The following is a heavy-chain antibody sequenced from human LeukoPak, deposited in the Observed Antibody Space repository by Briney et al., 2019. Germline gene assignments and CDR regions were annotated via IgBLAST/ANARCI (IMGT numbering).Heavy chain of an antibody. V-gene: IGHV4-61*01. Sequence: SETLSLTCTVSGGSISSSSYYWSWIRQPPGKGLEWIGYIYYSGSTNYNPSLKSRVTISVDTSKNQFSLKLSSVTAADTAVYYCARVSAAGSTEGLDPWGQGTLVTVSS. CDR2: IYYSGST. CDR3: ARVSAAGSTEGLDP. CDR1: GGSISSSSYY. D-gene: IGHD6-13*01. J-gene: IGHJ5*02.